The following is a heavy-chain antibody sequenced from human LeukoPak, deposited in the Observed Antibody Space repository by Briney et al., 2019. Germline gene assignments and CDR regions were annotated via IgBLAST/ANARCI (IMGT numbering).Heavy chain of an antibody. D-gene: IGHD3-10*01. CDR2: TSDRGDYT. CDR1: GFTFSSYS. J-gene: IGHJ4*02. V-gene: IGHV3-23*01. CDR3: ARDEDYYGSLHQDFDY. Sequence: GGSLRLSCAASGFTFSSYSMSWVRQAPGKGLEWVSGTSDRGDYTYYADSVKGRFTISRDTSKNTLYLQMNSLRAEDTAVYYCARDEDYYGSLHQDFDYWGQGTLVTVSS.